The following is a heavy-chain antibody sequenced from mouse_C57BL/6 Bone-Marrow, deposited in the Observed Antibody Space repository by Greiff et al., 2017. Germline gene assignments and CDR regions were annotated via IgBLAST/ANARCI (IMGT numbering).Heavy chain of an antibody. CDR3: ARTNYGIHDD. CDR2: IYPGSGST. CDR1: GYTFTSYW. D-gene: IGHD2-1*01. Sequence: QVQLQQPGAELVKPGASVKMSCKASGYTFTSYWITWVKQRPGQGLEWIGDIYPGSGSTNYNEKFKSKATLTADTSSSTAYMQLSSLTSEDSAVYYCARTNYGIHDDWGQGTTLTVSS. V-gene: IGHV1-55*01. J-gene: IGHJ2*01.